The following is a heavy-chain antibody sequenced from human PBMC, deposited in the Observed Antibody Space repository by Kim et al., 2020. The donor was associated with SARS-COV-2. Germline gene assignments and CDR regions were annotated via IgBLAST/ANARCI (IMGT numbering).Heavy chain of an antibody. V-gene: IGHV3-23*01. J-gene: IGHJ1*01. CDR3: AKGAESNGREGEH. Sequence: YADPVKGRFTISRDNAKNTLFLQMNSLRAEDTAVYYCAKGAESNGREGEHWGQGNPVTVAS. D-gene: IGHD2-8*01.